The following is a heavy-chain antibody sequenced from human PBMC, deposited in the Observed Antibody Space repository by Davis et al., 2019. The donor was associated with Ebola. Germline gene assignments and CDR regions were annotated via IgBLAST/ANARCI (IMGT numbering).Heavy chain of an antibody. CDR2: VYYSGST. D-gene: IGHD3-22*01. Sequence: PSETLSLTCTVSGGSISSHYWSWIRQPPGKGLEWIGYVYYSGSTYYNPSLKSRVTISVDTSKNQFSLKLSSVTAADTAVYYCARGDYYDSSGYTYYFDYWGQGTLVTVSA. CDR1: GGSISSHY. V-gene: IGHV4-59*08. CDR3: ARGDYYDSSGYTYYFDY. J-gene: IGHJ4*02.